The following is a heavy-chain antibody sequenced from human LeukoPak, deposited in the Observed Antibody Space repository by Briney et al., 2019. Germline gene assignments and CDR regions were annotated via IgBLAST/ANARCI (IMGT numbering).Heavy chain of an antibody. CDR3: ARDWPRFGELLYY. Sequence: GRSLRLSCAASGFTFSSYGMHWVRQAPGKGLEWVALIWYDGSNKYYADSVKGRFTISRDNSKNTLYLQMNSLRAEDTAVYYCARDWPRFGELLYYWGQGTLVTVSS. J-gene: IGHJ4*02. CDR1: GFTFSSYG. D-gene: IGHD3-10*01. CDR2: IWYDGSNK. V-gene: IGHV3-33*01.